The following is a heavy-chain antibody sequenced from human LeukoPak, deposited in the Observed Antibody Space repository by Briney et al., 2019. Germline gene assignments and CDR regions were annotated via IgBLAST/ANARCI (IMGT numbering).Heavy chain of an antibody. CDR1: GDSISSYY. V-gene: IGHV4-4*07. CDR2: IYTSGST. J-gene: IGHJ4*02. D-gene: IGHD3-22*01. Sequence: SESLSLTWTVSGDSISSYYRSWIRQPAGKGLEWIGRIYTSGSTNYNPSLKSRVTMSVDTSKNQFSLKLSSVTAADTAVYYCARETYYYDSSGHYYFDYWGQGTLVTVSS. CDR3: ARETYYYDSSGHYYFDY.